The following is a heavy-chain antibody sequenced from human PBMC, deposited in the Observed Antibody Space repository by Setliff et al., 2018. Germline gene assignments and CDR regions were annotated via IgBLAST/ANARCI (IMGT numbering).Heavy chain of an antibody. V-gene: IGHV4-59*11. CDR2: IYYSGST. CDR1: GGSISSHY. D-gene: IGHD2-15*01. J-gene: IGHJ6*02. CDR3: ARGKDYGMDV. Sequence: SETLSLTCAVSGGSISSHYWSWIRQPPGKGLEWIGSIYYSGSTNYNPSLKSRVTISVDTSKNQFSLKLSSVTAADTAVYYCARGKDYGMDVWGQGTTVTVSS.